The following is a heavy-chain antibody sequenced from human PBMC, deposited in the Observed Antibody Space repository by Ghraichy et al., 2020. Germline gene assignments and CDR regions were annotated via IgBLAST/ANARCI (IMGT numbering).Heavy chain of an antibody. CDR1: GFTFTSSA. V-gene: IGHV1-58*02. J-gene: IGHJ4*02. D-gene: IGHD1-26*01. CDR2: IVVGSGNT. CDR3: AAGEWSGSHTPGLDY. Sequence: SVKVSCKASGFTFTSSAMQWVRQARGQRLEWIGWIVVGSGNTNYAQKFQERVTITRDMSTSTAYMELSSLRSEDTAVYYCAAGEWSGSHTPGLDYWGQGTLVTISS.